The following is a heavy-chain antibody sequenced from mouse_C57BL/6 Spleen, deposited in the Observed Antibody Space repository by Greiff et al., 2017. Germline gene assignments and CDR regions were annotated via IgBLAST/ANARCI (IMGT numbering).Heavy chain of an antibody. CDR1: GYSITSGYY. D-gene: IGHD2-4*01. V-gene: IGHV3-6*01. CDR3: ARGGQDYEYYYAMDY. J-gene: IGHJ4*01. Sequence: EVKLLESGPGLVKPSQSLSLTCSVTGYSITSGYYWNWIRQFPGNKLEWMGYISYDGSNNYNPSLKNRISITRDTSKNQFFLKLNSVTTEDTATYYCARGGQDYEYYYAMDYWGQGTSVTVSS. CDR2: ISYDGSN.